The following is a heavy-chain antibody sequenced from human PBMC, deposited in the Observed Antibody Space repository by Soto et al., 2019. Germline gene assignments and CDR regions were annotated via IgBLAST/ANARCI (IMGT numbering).Heavy chain of an antibody. V-gene: IGHV4-39*01. Sequence: SETLSLTCTVSGGSISSSSYYWGWIRQPPGKGLEWIGSIYYSGSTYYNPSLKSRVTISVDTSKNQFSLKPSSVTAADTAVYYCARHRDTAMVYRPYYYYGMDVWGQGTTVTVSS. CDR1: GGSISSSSYY. D-gene: IGHD5-18*01. J-gene: IGHJ6*02. CDR3: ARHRDTAMVYRPYYYYGMDV. CDR2: IYYSGST.